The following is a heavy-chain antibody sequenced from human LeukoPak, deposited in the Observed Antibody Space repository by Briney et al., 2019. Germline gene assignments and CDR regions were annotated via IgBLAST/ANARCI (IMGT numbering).Heavy chain of an antibody. CDR3: ARGTGYSSSWRGNDY. CDR2: VDPEDGET. CDR1: GYTFTDYY. D-gene: IGHD6-13*01. Sequence: ASVKVSCKVSGYTFTDYYMHWVQQAPGKGLEWMGLVDPEDGETIYAEKFQGRVTITADTSTDTAYMELSSLRSEDTAVYCCARGTGYSSSWRGNDYWGQGTLVTVSS. J-gene: IGHJ4*02. V-gene: IGHV1-69-2*01.